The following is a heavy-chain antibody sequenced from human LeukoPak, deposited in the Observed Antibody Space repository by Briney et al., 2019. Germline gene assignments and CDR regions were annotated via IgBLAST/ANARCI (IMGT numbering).Heavy chain of an antibody. V-gene: IGHV1-69*05. J-gene: IGHJ4*02. CDR3: ARGEVRAYCGGDCYQCDY. CDR1: GGPFSSYA. CDR2: IIPIFGTA. Sequence: PSVKVSCKASGGPFSSYAISWVRQAPGQGLEWMGGIIPIFGTANYAQKFQGRVTITTDESTSTAYMELSSLRSEDTAVYYCARGEVRAYCGGDCYQCDYWGQGTLVTVSS. D-gene: IGHD2-21*02.